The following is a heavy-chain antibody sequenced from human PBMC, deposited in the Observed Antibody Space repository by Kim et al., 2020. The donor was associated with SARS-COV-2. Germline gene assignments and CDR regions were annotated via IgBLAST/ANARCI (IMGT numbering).Heavy chain of an antibody. CDR3: ANEPVVGATTGYFDY. D-gene: IGHD1-26*01. CDR2: ISYDGSNK. V-gene: IGHV3-30*18. Sequence: GGSLRLSCAAPGFTFSSYGMHWVRQAPGKGLEWVAVISYDGSNKYYADSVKGRFTISRDNSKNTLYLQMNSLRAEDTAVYYCANEPVVGATTGYFDYWGQGTLVTVSS. J-gene: IGHJ4*02. CDR1: GFTFSSYG.